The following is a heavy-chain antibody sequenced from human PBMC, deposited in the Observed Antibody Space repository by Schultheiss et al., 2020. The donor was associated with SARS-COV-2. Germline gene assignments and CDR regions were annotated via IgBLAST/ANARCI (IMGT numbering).Heavy chain of an antibody. CDR1: GFTFSSYA. CDR2: ISGSGGST. J-gene: IGHJ5*02. Sequence: GGSLRLSCAASGFTFSSYAMSWVRQAPGKGLEWVSAISGSGGSTYYADSVKGRFTISRDNSKNTLYLQMNSLRAEDTAVYYCARDRTGEVVPAAHYPWGQGTLVTVSS. D-gene: IGHD2-2*01. CDR3: ARDRTGEVVPAAHYP. V-gene: IGHV3-23*01.